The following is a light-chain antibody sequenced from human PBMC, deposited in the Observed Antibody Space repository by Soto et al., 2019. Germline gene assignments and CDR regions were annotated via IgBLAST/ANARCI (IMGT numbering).Light chain of an antibody. CDR2: SAS. J-gene: IGKJ5*01. Sequence: DIQMTQSPPSLSASVGDRVTITCRASQGIGNSLAWYQQKPGTVPKLLIYSASTLQSGVPSRFSGSGSGTYFTLTISNLQPEDVAAYYCQKYNTVPATFGQGTRLEIK. V-gene: IGKV1-27*01. CDR1: QGIGNS. CDR3: QKYNTVPAT.